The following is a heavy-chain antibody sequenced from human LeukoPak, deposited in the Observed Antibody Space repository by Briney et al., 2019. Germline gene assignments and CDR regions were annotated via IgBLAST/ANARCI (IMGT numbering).Heavy chain of an antibody. V-gene: IGHV4-31*03. D-gene: IGHD2-8*01. J-gene: IGHJ4*02. CDR2: IYYSGST. Sequence: PSETLSLTCTVSGGSIGSGGYCWSWLRQYPGKGLEWIGYIYYSGSTYYNPSLKSRVTISADASKDQFSLKLNSVTAADTAVYYCARAYCTNGVCYYFDYWGQGALVTVSS. CDR3: ARAYCTNGVCYYFDY. CDR1: GGSIGSGGYC.